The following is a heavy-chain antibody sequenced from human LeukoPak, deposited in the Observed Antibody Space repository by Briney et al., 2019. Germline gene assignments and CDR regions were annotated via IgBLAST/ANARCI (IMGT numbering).Heavy chain of an antibody. CDR1: GFSFSDYS. J-gene: IGHJ5*01. CDR3: ARSRRYGYPSSWYHLVHIDS. Sequence: GGSLRLSCAASGFSFSDYSMNWVRQAPGQGLEWVSSISSSSSYLFYADSVKGRFTLSRDNAKNSLYLQMNSLRAEDTAVYYCARSRRYGYPSSWYHLVHIDSWGTGTLVTASS. D-gene: IGHD5-12*01. CDR2: ISSSSSYL. V-gene: IGHV3-21*01.